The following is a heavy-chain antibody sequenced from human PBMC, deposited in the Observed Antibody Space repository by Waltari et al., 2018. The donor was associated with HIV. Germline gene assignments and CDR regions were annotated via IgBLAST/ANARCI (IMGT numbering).Heavy chain of an antibody. CDR1: GFTLTNPW. CDR2: IKSEDDGGTT. Sequence: EVQLVESGGGLVKPGESLRLSCPASGFTLTNPWMSWVRQAPGKGLEWVGRIKSEDDGGTTDYAAPVKGRFTISRDDSKNALYLQMNSLKTEDTALYYCTSTGGGITDYWGQGTLVTVSS. D-gene: IGHD2-15*01. V-gene: IGHV3-15*01. J-gene: IGHJ4*02. CDR3: TSTGGGITDY.